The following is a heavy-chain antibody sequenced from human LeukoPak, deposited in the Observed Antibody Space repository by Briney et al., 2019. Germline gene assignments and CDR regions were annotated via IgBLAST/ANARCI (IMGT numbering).Heavy chain of an antibody. CDR3: AKARIEALGTGAFDV. J-gene: IGHJ3*01. CDR1: GFTFSSYA. V-gene: IGHV3-23*01. Sequence: QPGGSLRLSCAASGFTFSSYAMSWVRQAPGKGLEWVAAFSATDGSAQYAESVKGRFTISRDNSKNTLYLQMNRMRAEDTAVYYCAKARIEALGTGAFDVWGQGTMVTVSS. CDR2: FSATDGSA. D-gene: IGHD6-13*01.